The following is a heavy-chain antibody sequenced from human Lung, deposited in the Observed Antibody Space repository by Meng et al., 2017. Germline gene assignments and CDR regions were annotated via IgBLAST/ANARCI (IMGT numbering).Heavy chain of an antibody. V-gene: IGHV4-34*01. CDR2: INHSGST. CDR1: GGSFSDYY. D-gene: IGHD4-11*01. Sequence: QGRLQQWGAGLLKPSETLSLTCVVSGGSFSDYYWSWIRQPPGKGLEWIGEINHSGSTNYNPSLEGRATISVDTSQNNLSLKLSSVTAADSAVYYCARGPTTMAHDFDYWGQGTLVTVSS. J-gene: IGHJ4*02. CDR3: ARGPTTMAHDFDY.